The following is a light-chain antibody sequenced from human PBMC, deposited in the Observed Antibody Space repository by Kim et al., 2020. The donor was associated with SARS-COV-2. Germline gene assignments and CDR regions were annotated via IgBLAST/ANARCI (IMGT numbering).Light chain of an antibody. Sequence: APGKPVRIPCAGNNSGSKNVQWYQQKAGQAPVLVISHDSDRPSEIPDRFSGSNSGNTATLTISRVEAGDEADYYCQVWDGSTDHYVFGTGTKVTVL. J-gene: IGLJ1*01. CDR3: QVWDGSTDHYV. CDR2: HDS. V-gene: IGLV3-21*04. CDR1: NSGSKN.